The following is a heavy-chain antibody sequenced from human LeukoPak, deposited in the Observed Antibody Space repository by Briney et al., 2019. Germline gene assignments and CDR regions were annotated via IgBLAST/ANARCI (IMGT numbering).Heavy chain of an antibody. CDR3: TREGTDYYYGMDV. V-gene: IGHV3-49*04. CDR1: GFTFGDYA. Sequence: GRSLRLSCTASGFTFGDYAMSWVRQAPGKGLEWVGFIRSKAYGGTTEYAASVKGRFTISRDDSKSIAYLQMNSLKTEDTAVYYCTREGTDYYYGMDVWGQGTTVTVS. CDR2: IRSKAYGGTT. J-gene: IGHJ6*02.